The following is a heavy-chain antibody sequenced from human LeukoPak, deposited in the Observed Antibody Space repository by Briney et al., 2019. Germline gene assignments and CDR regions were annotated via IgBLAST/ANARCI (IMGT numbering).Heavy chain of an antibody. D-gene: IGHD3-10*01. J-gene: IGHJ4*02. V-gene: IGHV3-15*01. CDR3: STEYYGSANFNF. CDR2: IKSNTFGGTT. CDR1: GFTFSAPW. Sequence: GGSLSLSCEAPGFTFSAPWMSWVRQAPGKGLDWVGHIKSNTFGGTTDYAAPVKGRFTISRDDSKNTLFRQMDSLKTEDTAVYYCSTEYYGSANFNFWGQGTLVTVSS.